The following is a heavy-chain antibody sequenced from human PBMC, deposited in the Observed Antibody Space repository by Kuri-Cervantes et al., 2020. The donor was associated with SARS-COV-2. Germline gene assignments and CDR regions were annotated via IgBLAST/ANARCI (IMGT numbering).Heavy chain of an antibody. V-gene: IGHV3-23*01. CDR3: AKDEVDQGGFDI. J-gene: IGHJ3*02. CDR1: GFTFSSYA. CDR2: ISGSGGGT. D-gene: IGHD2-15*01. Sequence: LSLTCAASGFTFSSYAMSWVRQAPGKGLEWVSGISGSGGGTYYADSVKDRFTISRDNSKKTLSLQMNSLRADDTAVYYCAKDEVDQGGFDIWGQGTVVTVSS.